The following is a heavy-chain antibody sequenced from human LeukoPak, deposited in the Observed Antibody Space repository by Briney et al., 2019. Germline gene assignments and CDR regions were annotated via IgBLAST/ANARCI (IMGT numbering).Heavy chain of an antibody. CDR3: AREGSQAFDI. J-gene: IGHJ3*02. CDR1: GFTFSRYW. CDR2: IKQDGSEK. V-gene: IGHV3-7*01. Sequence: GGSLRLSCAAYGFTFSRYWVSWVRQPPGKGLEWVDNIKQDGSEKDYVNSVKSRFTISRDNAKNSLYLQMNSPRVEDTAVYYCAREGSQAFDIWGQGTMVTVSS.